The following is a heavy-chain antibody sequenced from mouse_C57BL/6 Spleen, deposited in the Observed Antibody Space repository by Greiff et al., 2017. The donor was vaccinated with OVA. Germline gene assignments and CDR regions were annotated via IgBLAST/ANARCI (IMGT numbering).Heavy chain of an antibody. CDR3: ARPYYKGYFDV. CDR1: GYTFTDYN. Sequence: EVQLQQSGPELVKPGASVKIPCKASGYTFTDYNMDWVKQSHGKSLEWIGDINPNNGGTIYNQKFKGKATLTLDKSSSTAYMELRSLTSEDTAVYYCARPYYKGYFDVWGTGTTVTVSS. CDR2: INPNNGGT. V-gene: IGHV1-18*01. J-gene: IGHJ1*03. D-gene: IGHD2-10*01.